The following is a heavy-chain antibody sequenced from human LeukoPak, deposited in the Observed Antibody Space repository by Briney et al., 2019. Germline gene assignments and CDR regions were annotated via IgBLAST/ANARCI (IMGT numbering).Heavy chain of an antibody. J-gene: IGHJ3*02. CDR3: ARDRRVGATWSVGAFDI. Sequence: PGGSLRLSCAASGFSLTTYEMNWVRQAPGQGLEWVSYISSSGDSIYYADSVKGRFTISRDNAKNPLSLQMNSLRAEDTAIYYCARDRRVGATWSVGAFDIWGQGTTVTVSS. D-gene: IGHD1-26*01. V-gene: IGHV3-48*03. CDR2: ISSSGDSI. CDR1: GFSLTTYE.